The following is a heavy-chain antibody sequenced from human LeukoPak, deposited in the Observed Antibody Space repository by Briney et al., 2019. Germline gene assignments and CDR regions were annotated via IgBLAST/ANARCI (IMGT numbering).Heavy chain of an antibody. J-gene: IGHJ4*02. V-gene: IGHV4-59*11. D-gene: IGHD5-24*01. Sequence: SETPSLTCTVSGGSISSHYWSWIRQPPGKGLEWIGYIYYSGSTNYNPSLKSRVTISVDTSKNQFSLKLSSVTAADTAVYYCAGGAEMATIPDYFDYWGQGTLVTVSS. CDR1: GGSISSHY. CDR2: IYYSGST. CDR3: AGGAEMATIPDYFDY.